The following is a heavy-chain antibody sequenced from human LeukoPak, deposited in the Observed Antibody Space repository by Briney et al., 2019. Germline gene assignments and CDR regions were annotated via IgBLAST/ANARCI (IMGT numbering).Heavy chain of an antibody. D-gene: IGHD3-10*01. J-gene: IGHJ5*02. CDR1: GYTFTGYY. Sequence: GASVKVSCKTSGYTFTGYYMHWVRQAPGQGLEWMGWINPNSGGTNYAQKFQGRVTITRNTSISTAYMELSSLRSEDTAVYYCARSSWFGEEGFDPWGQGTLVTVSS. CDR2: INPNSGGT. CDR3: ARSSWFGEEGFDP. V-gene: IGHV1-2*02.